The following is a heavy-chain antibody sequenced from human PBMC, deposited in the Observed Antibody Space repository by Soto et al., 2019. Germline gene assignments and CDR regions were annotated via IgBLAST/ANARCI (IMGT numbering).Heavy chain of an antibody. Sequence: GESLKISCAASGYSLTSYGMRWVRQVPGKGLEWVAVISYDGSNKYYADSVKGRFTISRDNSKNTLYLQMNSLRAEDTAVYYCARALLPHDAFDIWGQGTMVTVSS. CDR2: ISYDGSNK. J-gene: IGHJ3*02. CDR3: ARALLPHDAFDI. V-gene: IGHV3-30*03. CDR1: GYSLTSYG.